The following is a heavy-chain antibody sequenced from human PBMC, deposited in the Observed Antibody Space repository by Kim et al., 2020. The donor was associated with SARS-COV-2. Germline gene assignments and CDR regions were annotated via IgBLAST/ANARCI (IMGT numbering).Heavy chain of an antibody. D-gene: IGHD3-22*01. V-gene: IGHV3-64D*06. J-gene: IGHJ3*02. Sequence: DLVKGRFTISRYNSKNTLYLQMSSLRAEDTAVYYCVKDPSSGYYYDAFDIWGRGTMVTVSS. CDR3: VKDPSSGYYYDAFDI.